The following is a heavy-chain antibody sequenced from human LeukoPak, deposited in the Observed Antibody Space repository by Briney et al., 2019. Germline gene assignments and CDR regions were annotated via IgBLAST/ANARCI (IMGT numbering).Heavy chain of an antibody. CDR2: IRNKPNSYTT. CDR3: TSGYCSGGSCYQGAGY. V-gene: IGHV3-72*01. CDR1: GFTFSDHY. J-gene: IGHJ4*02. Sequence: GGSLRLSCAASGFTFSDHYMDWVRQAPGKGLQWVGRIRNKPNSYTTGFAASAKGRFTISRDDSKNSLYLQMNSLKTEDTAVYYCTSGYCSGGSCYQGAGYWGQGALVTVSS. D-gene: IGHD2-15*01.